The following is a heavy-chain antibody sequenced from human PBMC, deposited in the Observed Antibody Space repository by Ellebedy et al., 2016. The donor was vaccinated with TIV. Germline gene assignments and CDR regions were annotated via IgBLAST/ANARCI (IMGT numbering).Heavy chain of an antibody. CDR2: ISSSSSTI. CDR3: AKDRYSGYYYYYYGMDV. Sequence: GGSLRLXXAASGFTFSSYSMNWVRQAPGKGLEWISYISSSSSTINYADSVKGRFTISRDNAKNSLYLQMNSLRAEDTAVYYCAKDRYSGYYYYYYGMDVWGQGTTVTVSS. D-gene: IGHD1-1*01. J-gene: IGHJ6*02. CDR1: GFTFSSYS. V-gene: IGHV3-48*04.